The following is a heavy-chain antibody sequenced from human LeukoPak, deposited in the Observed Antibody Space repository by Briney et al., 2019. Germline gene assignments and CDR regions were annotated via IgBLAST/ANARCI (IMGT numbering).Heavy chain of an antibody. J-gene: IGHJ4*02. CDR2: INPNSGGT. D-gene: IGHD2-2*01. Sequence: ASVKVSCKASGYTFTDYCMHWVRQAPGQGLEWMGWINPNSGGTNYAQEFQGRVTMTRDTSISTAYMDLSRLRSDDTAVYYCALTQGYCTSTSCSRSFDYWGQGTLVTVSS. CDR3: ALTQGYCTSTSCSRSFDY. V-gene: IGHV1-2*02. CDR1: GYTFTDYC.